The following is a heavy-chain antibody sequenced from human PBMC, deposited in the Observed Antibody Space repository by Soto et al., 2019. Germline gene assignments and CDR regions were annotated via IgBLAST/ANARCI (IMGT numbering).Heavy chain of an antibody. CDR1: GYTFTGYY. D-gene: IGHD4-17*01. J-gene: IGHJ3*02. CDR2: INPEDGGT. V-gene: IGHV1-2*04. CDR3: ATEPTVKAFDI. Sequence: RASVKVSCKASGYTFTGYYMHWVRQAPGQGLEWMGWINPEDGGTNYAQKFQGWVTMTRDTSTDTAYMELSSLRSGDTAVYYCATEPTVKAFDIWGQGTMVTVSS.